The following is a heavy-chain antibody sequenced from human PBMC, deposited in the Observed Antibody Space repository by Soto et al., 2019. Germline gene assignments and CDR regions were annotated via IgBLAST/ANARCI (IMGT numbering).Heavy chain of an antibody. J-gene: IGHJ4*02. CDR3: ATGAVHQLLFDN. Sequence: QVLLVQSGAEVKEPGSSVKVSCKASGGTFSGLTLNWVRQAPGQGLEWMGRIIPIIGSGNYAQNFQGRVTITADEPTRTAYMELRSLKSEDTAVYYCATGAVHQLLFDNWGQGTLVTASS. V-gene: IGHV1-69*11. D-gene: IGHD2-21*01. CDR2: IIPIIGSG. CDR1: GGTFSGLT.